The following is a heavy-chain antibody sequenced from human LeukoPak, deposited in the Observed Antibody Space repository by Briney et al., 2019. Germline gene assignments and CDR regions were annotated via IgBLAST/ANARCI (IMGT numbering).Heavy chain of an antibody. Sequence: PGGSLRLSCAASGFTFSSYAMSWVRQAPGKGLEWVSSISSSSSYIYYADSVKGRFTISRDNAKNSLYLQMNSLRAEDTAAYYCAKASSGWYVNWFDPWGQGTLVTVSS. CDR3: AKASSGWYVNWFDP. CDR2: ISSSSSYI. D-gene: IGHD6-19*01. V-gene: IGHV3-21*01. J-gene: IGHJ5*02. CDR1: GFTFSSYA.